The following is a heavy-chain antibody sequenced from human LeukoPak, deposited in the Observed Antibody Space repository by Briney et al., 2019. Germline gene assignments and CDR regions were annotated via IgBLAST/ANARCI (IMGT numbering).Heavy chain of an antibody. CDR2: INPNSGGT. V-gene: IGHV1-2*02. J-gene: IGHJ4*02. CDR1: GYTFTGYY. D-gene: IGHD6-13*01. Sequence: ASVTVSCKASGYTFTGYYMHWVRQAPGQGLEWMGWINPNSGGTNYAQKFQGRVTMTRDTSISTAYMELSRLRSDDTAVYYCAREAAGRRGRFDYWGQGTLVTVSS. CDR3: AREAAGRRGRFDY.